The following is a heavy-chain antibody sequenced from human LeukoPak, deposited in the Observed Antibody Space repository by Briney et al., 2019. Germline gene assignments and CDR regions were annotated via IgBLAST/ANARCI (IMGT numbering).Heavy chain of an antibody. D-gene: IGHD2-15*01. J-gene: IGHJ3*02. CDR3: AATGGSWADAFDI. CDR1: GFTFSTFW. V-gene: IGHV3-7*03. CDR2: IKQDGSVK. Sequence: GESLRLSCAASGFTFSTFWMNWVRQAPGKGLEWVANIKQDGSVKYYVDSVKGRFTISRDNAKNSLYLQMNSLRAEDTAVYYCAATGGSWADAFDIWGQGTMVTVSS.